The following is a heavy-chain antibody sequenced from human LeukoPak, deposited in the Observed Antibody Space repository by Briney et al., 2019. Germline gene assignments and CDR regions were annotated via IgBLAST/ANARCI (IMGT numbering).Heavy chain of an antibody. CDR3: ARDRGSYIISYGMDV. Sequence: PGGSLRLSCAASGFTFSSYEMNWVRQAPGKGLEWVSYISSSGSTIYYADSVKGRFTISRDNAKNSLYLQMNSLRAEDTAVYYCARDRGSYIISYGMDVWGQGTTVTVSS. CDR2: ISSSGSTI. V-gene: IGHV3-48*03. J-gene: IGHJ6*02. CDR1: GFTFSSYE. D-gene: IGHD2/OR15-2a*01.